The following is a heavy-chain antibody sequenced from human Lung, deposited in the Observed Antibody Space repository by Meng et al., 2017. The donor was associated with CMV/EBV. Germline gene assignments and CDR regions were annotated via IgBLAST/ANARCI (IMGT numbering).Heavy chain of an antibody. Sequence: GGSLRLSCAASGFTFSSHWMCWVRQAPGKGLEWVANIKADGSEKYYVDSVKGRFTVSRDNAKNSLYLQMNSLRAEDTAVYYCACNSGDCWGQG. J-gene: IGHJ4*02. CDR3: ACNSGDC. CDR1: GFTFSSHW. CDR2: IKADGSEK. V-gene: IGHV3-7*01. D-gene: IGHD3-10*01.